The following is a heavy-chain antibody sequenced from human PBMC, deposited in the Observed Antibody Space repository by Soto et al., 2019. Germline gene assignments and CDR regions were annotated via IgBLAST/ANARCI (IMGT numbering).Heavy chain of an antibody. J-gene: IGHJ6*02. Sequence: QVQLVQSGAEVKKPGSSVKVSCKASGGTFSSYAISWVRQAHGQGLEWMGGIIPIFGTANYAQKFQGRVTSTADESTSTAYMELSSLRSDDTAVYYCARPVPAAHYYYYYGMDVWGQGTTVTVSS. CDR3: ARPVPAAHYYYYYGMDV. CDR1: GGTFSSYA. D-gene: IGHD2-2*01. CDR2: IIPIFGTA. V-gene: IGHV1-69*01.